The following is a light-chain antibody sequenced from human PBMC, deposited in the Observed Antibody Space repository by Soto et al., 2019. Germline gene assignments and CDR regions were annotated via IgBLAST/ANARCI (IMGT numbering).Light chain of an antibody. J-gene: IGLJ2*01. CDR2: EVS. CDR3: CSYAGSRV. Sequence: QSVLTQPASVSGSPGQSITISCTGTSSDVGGYNYVSWYQQHPGKAPKLMIYEVSNRPSGVSNRFSGSKSGNTASLTISGLQAEDEADYYCCSYAGSRVFGGGTKVTVL. V-gene: IGLV2-14*01. CDR1: SSDVGGYNY.